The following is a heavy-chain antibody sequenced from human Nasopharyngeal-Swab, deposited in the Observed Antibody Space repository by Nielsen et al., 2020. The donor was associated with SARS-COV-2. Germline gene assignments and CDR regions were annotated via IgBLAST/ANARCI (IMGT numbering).Heavy chain of an antibody. CDR1: GFTFSGYT. CDR3: ARDTGGPPNYFDP. D-gene: IGHD1-7*01. CDR2: ISSTTPYI. J-gene: IGHJ5*02. Sequence: GGSRRLSCVASGFTFSGYTMNWVRQAPGKGLEWISSISSTTPYIYYADSVKGRFTISRDNAKNSLYLQMNFLRVEDTAMYYCARDTGGPPNYFDPWGQGTLVTVSS. V-gene: IGHV3-21*01.